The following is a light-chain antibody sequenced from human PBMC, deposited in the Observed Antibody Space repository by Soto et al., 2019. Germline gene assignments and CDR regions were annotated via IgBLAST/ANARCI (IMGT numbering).Light chain of an antibody. J-gene: IGLJ1*01. V-gene: IGLV2-18*01. Sequence: QSALIQPPSVSGSPGQSVTISCTGTSSDVGSYDYVSWYQQHPGTVPKPMIYNVNTRPSGVPDRFSGSKSGNTASLTISGLQAADEADYYCSLYTSENAYVFGTGTKLTVL. CDR3: SLYTSENAYV. CDR1: SSDVGSYDY. CDR2: NVN.